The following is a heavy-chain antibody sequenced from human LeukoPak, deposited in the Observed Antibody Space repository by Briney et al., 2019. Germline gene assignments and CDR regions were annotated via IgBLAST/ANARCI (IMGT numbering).Heavy chain of an antibody. V-gene: IGHV3-21*01. Sequence: GGSLRLSCAASGFTFSSYSMNWVRQAPGKGLEWVSSISSSSSYIYYAESVKGRFTISRDNAKNSLYLQMNSLRAEDTAVYYCARDYGSGSYPYWFDPWGQGTLVTVSS. J-gene: IGHJ5*02. CDR3: ARDYGSGSYPYWFDP. D-gene: IGHD3-10*01. CDR2: ISSSSSYI. CDR1: GFTFSSYS.